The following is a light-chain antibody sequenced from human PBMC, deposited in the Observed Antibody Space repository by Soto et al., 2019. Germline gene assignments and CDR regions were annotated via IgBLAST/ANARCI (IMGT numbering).Light chain of an antibody. Sequence: EIVLTQSPGTLSLSPGERATLSCRASQSVSSSYLAWYQQRPGQAPRLLIYGASSRATGITDRFSGSGSGTDFTLTISRPAPEDFAVYFCQQYDSSPRKFGQGTKVEVK. CDR2: GAS. CDR1: QSVSSSY. V-gene: IGKV3-20*01. CDR3: QQYDSSPRK. J-gene: IGKJ1*01.